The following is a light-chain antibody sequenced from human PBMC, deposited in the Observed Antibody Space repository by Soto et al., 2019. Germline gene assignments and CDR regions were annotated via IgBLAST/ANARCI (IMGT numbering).Light chain of an antibody. CDR2: GNS. Sequence: QSVLTQPPSVSGAPGQRVTISCTGSSSNIGAGYGVHWYQQLPGTAPKLLIYGNSNRPSGVPDRFSGSKSGTSASLAITGLQAEDEADYYCQSSDSSLSGSRVFGTGTKVTVL. V-gene: IGLV1-40*01. CDR3: QSSDSSLSGSRV. J-gene: IGLJ1*01. CDR1: SSNIGAGYG.